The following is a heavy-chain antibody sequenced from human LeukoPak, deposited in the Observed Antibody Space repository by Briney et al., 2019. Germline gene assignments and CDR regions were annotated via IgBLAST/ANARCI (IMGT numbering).Heavy chain of an antibody. V-gene: IGHV1-69*04. Sequence: ASVKVSCKASGGTFSSYAISWVRQAPGQGLEWMGRIIPILGIADYAQKFQGRVTITADKSTSTAYMELSSLRSEDTAVYYCASSRGYSSSWYYFDYWGQGTLVTVSS. CDR1: GGTFSSYA. J-gene: IGHJ4*02. CDR2: IIPILGIA. D-gene: IGHD6-13*01. CDR3: ASSRGYSSSWYYFDY.